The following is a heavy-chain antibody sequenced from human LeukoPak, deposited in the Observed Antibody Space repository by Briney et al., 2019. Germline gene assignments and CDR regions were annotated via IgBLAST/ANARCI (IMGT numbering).Heavy chain of an antibody. CDR1: GGSISSYY. Sequence: SETLSLTCTVSGGSISSYYWSWIRQPPGKGLEWIGEIYHSGSTNYNPSLKSRVTIAVDKSKNQFSLKLSSVTAADTAVYYCARASHDYGDYSHFDYWGQGTLVTVSS. D-gene: IGHD4-17*01. V-gene: IGHV4-59*12. CDR2: IYHSGST. CDR3: ARASHDYGDYSHFDY. J-gene: IGHJ4*02.